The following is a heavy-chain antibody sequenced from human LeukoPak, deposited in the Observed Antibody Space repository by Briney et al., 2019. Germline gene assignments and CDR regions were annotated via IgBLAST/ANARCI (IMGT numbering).Heavy chain of an antibody. CDR3: ARGEEYGSGTVHFDY. D-gene: IGHD3-10*01. CDR2: FHHSGGT. CDR1: GGSISSSNW. J-gene: IGHJ4*02. Sequence: SVTLSLTCAVSGGSISSSNWWSWVRQPPGKGLEWIGEFHHSGGTNYNPSLKSRVTISADRSNNRFSLSLNSVTAADTAVFYCARGEEYGSGTVHFDYWGQGILVTVSS. V-gene: IGHV4-4*02.